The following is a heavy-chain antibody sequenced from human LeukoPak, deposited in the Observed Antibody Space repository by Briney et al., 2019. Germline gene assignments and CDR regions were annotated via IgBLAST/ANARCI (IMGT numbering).Heavy chain of an antibody. V-gene: IGHV4-59*13. CDR3: ATYFYGDYATHYFDF. Sequence: SETLSLTCTVSGASINDYYWTWIRQPPGKGLEWIGNIFRRGSTNYNPSLKSRVTISVEPSKNQFSLRLSSVTAADTAVYYCATYFYGDYATHYFDFWGQGTLVTVSS. CDR2: IFRRGST. J-gene: IGHJ4*02. D-gene: IGHD4-17*01. CDR1: GASINDYY.